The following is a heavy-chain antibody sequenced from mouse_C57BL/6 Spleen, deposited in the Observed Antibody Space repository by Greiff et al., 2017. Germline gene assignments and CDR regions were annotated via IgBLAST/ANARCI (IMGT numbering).Heavy chain of an antibody. Sequence: EVMLVESGGDLVKPGGSLKLSCAASGFTFSSYGMSWVRQTPDKRLEWVATISSGGRYTYYPDSVKGRFTISRDNAKNTLYLQMSSLKSEDTAMYYCARQEGSYYAMDYWGQGTSVTVSS. CDR3: ARQEGSYYAMDY. CDR1: GFTFSSYG. D-gene: IGHD1-1*02. CDR2: ISSGGRYT. J-gene: IGHJ4*01. V-gene: IGHV5-6*01.